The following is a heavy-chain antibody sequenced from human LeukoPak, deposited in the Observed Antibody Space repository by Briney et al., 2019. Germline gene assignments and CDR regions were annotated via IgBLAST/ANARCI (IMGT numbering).Heavy chain of an antibody. V-gene: IGHV5-10-1*01. J-gene: IGHJ4*02. CDR1: GYSFTNYW. CDR3: ATGASKVTTDFANY. CDR2: IDSSDSYT. D-gene: IGHD4-17*01. Sequence: GESLTISCKGSGYSFTNYWISWVRQMPGKGLEWMGRIDSSDSYTKYSPSFEGHVTISVDKSISTAFLQWNSLKASDSAMYYCATGASKVTTDFANYWGQGTQVAVSS.